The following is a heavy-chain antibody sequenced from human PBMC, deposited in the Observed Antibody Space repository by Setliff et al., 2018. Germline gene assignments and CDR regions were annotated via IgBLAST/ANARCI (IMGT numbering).Heavy chain of an antibody. V-gene: IGHV3-48*03. CDR2: ISNSGGVK. CDR1: GFTFSNYE. CDR3: ARGFTSYSTDYFDY. Sequence: PGGSLRLSCVASGFTFSNYEMNWVRQAPGKGLEWVSYISNSGGVKYYTDSVKGRFTFSRDNAKNSLYLQMNSLRAEDTAVYYCARGFTSYSTDYFDYWGQGTLVTVSS. D-gene: IGHD2-21*01. J-gene: IGHJ4*02.